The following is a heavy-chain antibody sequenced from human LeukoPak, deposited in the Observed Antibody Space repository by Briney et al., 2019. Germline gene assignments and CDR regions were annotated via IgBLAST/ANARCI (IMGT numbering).Heavy chain of an antibody. J-gene: IGHJ4*02. Sequence: ASVNVSCKASGYTFTSYDINWVRQATGQGLEWMGWMNPNSGNTGYAQKFQGRVTMTRNTSISTAYMELSSLRSEDTAVYYCARGKIRYGSGSYYQRYYYFDYWGQGTLVTVSS. CDR3: ARGKIRYGSGSYYQRYYYFDY. CDR1: GYTFTSYD. V-gene: IGHV1-8*01. CDR2: MNPNSGNT. D-gene: IGHD3-10*01.